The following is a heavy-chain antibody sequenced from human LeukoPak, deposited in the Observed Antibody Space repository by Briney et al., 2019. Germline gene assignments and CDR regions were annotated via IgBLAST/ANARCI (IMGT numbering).Heavy chain of an antibody. CDR2: ISYDGSNK. CDR1: GFTFSSYA. D-gene: IGHD4-11*01. V-gene: IGHV3-30-3*01. CDR3: ARMGNDYSDYDYFDY. Sequence: SGGSLRLSCAASGFTFSSYAMHWVRQAPGKGLEWVAVISYDGSNKYYADSVKGRFTISRDNSKNTLYLQMNSLRAEDTAVYYCARMGNDYSDYDYFDYWGQGTLVTVSS. J-gene: IGHJ4*02.